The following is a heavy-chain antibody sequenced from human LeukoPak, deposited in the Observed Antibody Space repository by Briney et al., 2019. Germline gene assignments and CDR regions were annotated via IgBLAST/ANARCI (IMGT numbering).Heavy chain of an antibody. CDR2: ITGSGGTT. Sequence: PGGSLRLSCAASGFTFSDNAMSWVRQAPGKGLESVSAITGSGGTTYYADSVKGRFTISRDNSKNTLYLQMNSLRAEDTAVYYCAKGLHNTTPREIDYWGQGTLVTVSS. CDR3: AKGLHNTTPREIDY. CDR1: GFTFSDNA. V-gene: IGHV3-23*01. J-gene: IGHJ4*02. D-gene: IGHD1-1*01.